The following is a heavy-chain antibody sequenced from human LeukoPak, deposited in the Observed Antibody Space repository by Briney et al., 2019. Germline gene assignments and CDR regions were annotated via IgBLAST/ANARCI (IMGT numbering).Heavy chain of an antibody. CDR3: ARGGDTAMVTIDY. V-gene: IGHV3-30-3*01. CDR1: GFTFRSYA. CDR2: ISYDGSNK. D-gene: IGHD5-18*01. J-gene: IGHJ4*02. Sequence: GRSLRLSCAASGFTFRSYAMHWVRQAPGKGLEWVAVISYDGSNKYYADSVKGRFTISRDNSKNTLYLQMNSLRAEDTAVYYCARGGDTAMVTIDYWGQGTLVTVSS.